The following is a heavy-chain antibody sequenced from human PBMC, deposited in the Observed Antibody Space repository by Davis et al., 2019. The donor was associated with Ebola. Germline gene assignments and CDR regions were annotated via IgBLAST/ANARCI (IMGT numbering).Heavy chain of an antibody. CDR2: ISSGGTTV. V-gene: IGHV3-11*01. Sequence: GESLKISCAASGFTFSDYYMSWIRQAPGKGLEWVSYISSGGTTVYYADPVKGRFTISRDNAKSSLFLQMNSLRDEDTAVYYCAKAGHCGNYCSFDSWGQGTLVTVSS. J-gene: IGHJ4*02. CDR3: AKAGHCGNYCSFDS. CDR1: GFTFSDYY. D-gene: IGHD1-26*01.